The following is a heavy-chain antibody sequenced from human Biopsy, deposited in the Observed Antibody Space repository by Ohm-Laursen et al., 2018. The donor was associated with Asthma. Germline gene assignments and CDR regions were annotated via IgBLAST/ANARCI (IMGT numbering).Heavy chain of an antibody. CDR1: GASITSSAYY. CDR2: MYYGETT. D-gene: IGHD5-18*01. Sequence: SDTLFLTCTVSGASITSSAYYWGWIRQPPGKGLEWIGSMYYGETTYYSPSLKSRVTISVDTHKNQFSLILSSVTAADTAVYYCARHDHRWDTYVDFWGQGTLVTVSS. J-gene: IGHJ4*02. CDR3: ARHDHRWDTYVDF. V-gene: IGHV4-39*01.